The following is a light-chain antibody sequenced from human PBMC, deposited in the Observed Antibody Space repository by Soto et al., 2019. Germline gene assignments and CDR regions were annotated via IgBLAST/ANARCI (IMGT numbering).Light chain of an antibody. CDR2: GAS. CDR3: QQYNDWPLT. J-gene: IGKJ1*01. Sequence: TQSPCTLSLSPGERATLSCRASQSVSSSYLAWYQQKPGQAPRLLIYGASSRAAGIPARFSGTGSGTEFTLTISSLQSEDFALYYCQQYNDWPLTFGQGTKVDIK. CDR1: QSVSSSY. V-gene: IGKV3-15*01.